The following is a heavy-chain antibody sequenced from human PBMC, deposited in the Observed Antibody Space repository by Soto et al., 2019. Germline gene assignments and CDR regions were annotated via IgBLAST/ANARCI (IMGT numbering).Heavy chain of an antibody. Sequence: ASVKVSCKASGYTFTSYAMHWVRQAPGQRLEWMGWINAGNGNTKYSQKFQGRVTITRDTSASTAYMELSSLRSEDTAVYYCARRWRYYYDSSAHPKPNNWLDPWGQGTLVTVSS. CDR3: ARRWRYYYDSSAHPKPNNWLDP. V-gene: IGHV1-3*01. D-gene: IGHD3-22*01. J-gene: IGHJ5*02. CDR2: INAGNGNT. CDR1: GYTFTSYA.